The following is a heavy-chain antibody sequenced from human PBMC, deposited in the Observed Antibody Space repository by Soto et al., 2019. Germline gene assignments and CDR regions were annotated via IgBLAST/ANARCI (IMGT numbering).Heavy chain of an antibody. D-gene: IGHD6-13*01. V-gene: IGHV1-69*13. CDR2: IIPIFGTA. J-gene: IGHJ4*02. CDR1: GGTFSSYA. Sequence: SVKVSCKASGGTFSSYAISWVRQAPGQGLEWMGGIIPIFGTANYAQKFQGRVTITADESTSTAYMELSSLRSEDTAVYYCARGAAAAAGPANFDYWGQGTLVTVSS. CDR3: ARGAAAAAGPANFDY.